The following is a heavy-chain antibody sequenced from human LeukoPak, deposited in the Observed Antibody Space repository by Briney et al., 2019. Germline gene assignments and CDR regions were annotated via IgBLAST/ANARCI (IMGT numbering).Heavy chain of an antibody. CDR2: INPSGGST. D-gene: IGHD5-12*01. Sequence: ASVKVSCKTSGYTFTTYYMHWVRQAPGQGLEWMGLINPSGGSTSYAQKFQGRITMTRDTSTSTVYMELSSLRFEDTAVYYCAKDAVANIHYYDYWGQGTPVTVSS. J-gene: IGHJ4*02. V-gene: IGHV1-46*01. CDR1: GYTFTTYY. CDR3: AKDAVANIHYYDY.